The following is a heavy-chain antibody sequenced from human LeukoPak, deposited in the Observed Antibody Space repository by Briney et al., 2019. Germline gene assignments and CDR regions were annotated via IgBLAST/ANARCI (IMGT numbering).Heavy chain of an antibody. D-gene: IGHD1-1*01. J-gene: IGHJ4*02. Sequence: GGSLRLSCAASGFTFSSYGIHWVRQAPGKGLEWVAAISFDGSDKYYADSVKGRFTISRDNSKNTLYLQMNSLRAEDTAVYYCAKASWVSNADAVLWGQGTLVTVSS. CDR2: ISFDGSDK. CDR3: AKASWVSNADAVL. V-gene: IGHV3-30*18. CDR1: GFTFSSYG.